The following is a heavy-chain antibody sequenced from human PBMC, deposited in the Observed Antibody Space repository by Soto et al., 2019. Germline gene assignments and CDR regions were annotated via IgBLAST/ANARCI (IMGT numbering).Heavy chain of an antibody. CDR2: ISGSGGST. J-gene: IGHJ6*02. CDR3: AKSRGDIVLMVYPMALEGRNYYYGMDV. V-gene: IGHV3-23*01. CDR1: GFTFSSYA. Sequence: GGSLRLSCAASGFTFSSYAMSWVRQAPGKGLEWVSAISGSGGSTYYADSVKGRFTISRDNSKNTLYLQMNSLRAEDTAVYYCAKSRGDIVLMVYPMALEGRNYYYGMDVWGQGTTVTVSS. D-gene: IGHD2-8*01.